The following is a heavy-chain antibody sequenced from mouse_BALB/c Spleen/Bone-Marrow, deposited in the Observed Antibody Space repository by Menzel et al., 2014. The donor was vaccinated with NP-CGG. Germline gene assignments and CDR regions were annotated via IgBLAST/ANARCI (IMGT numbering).Heavy chain of an antibody. Sequence: LVESGAELVKPGASVKLSCTASGFNIKDTYMHWVKQRPEQGLEWIGRIDPANGNTKYDPKFQGKATITADTSSNTAYLQLSSLTSEETAVYYCARWLRRYYAMDYWGQGTSVTVSS. CDR2: IDPANGNT. D-gene: IGHD2-2*01. J-gene: IGHJ4*01. V-gene: IGHV14-3*02. CDR3: ARWLRRYYAMDY. CDR1: GFNIKDTY.